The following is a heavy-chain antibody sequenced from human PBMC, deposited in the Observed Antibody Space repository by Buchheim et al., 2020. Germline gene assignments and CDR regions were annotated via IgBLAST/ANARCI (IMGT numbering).Heavy chain of an antibody. Sequence: EVQLVESGGGLVQPGGSLRLSCAASGFTFSSYWMSWVRQAPGKELEWVANIKQDGSEKYYVDSVKGRFTISRDNAKNSLYLQMNSLRAEDTAVYYCARDRGFLLPAAMRRYFDYWGQGTL. CDR1: GFTFSSYW. V-gene: IGHV3-7*01. CDR3: ARDRGFLLPAAMRRYFDY. CDR2: IKQDGSEK. D-gene: IGHD2-2*01. J-gene: IGHJ4*02.